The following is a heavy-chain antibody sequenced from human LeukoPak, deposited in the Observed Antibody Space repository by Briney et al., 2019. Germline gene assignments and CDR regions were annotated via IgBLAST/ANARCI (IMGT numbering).Heavy chain of an antibody. Sequence: SETLSLTCTVSGGSIRSTSYYSGWIRQPPGKGLEWLGSIYYSGSTYYNPSLRSRDTISVDTSKNQYSLKLSSVTAADTAVYYCASPRRRGSYPTYFDYWGQGTLVTVSS. J-gene: IGHJ4*02. CDR1: GGSIRSTSYY. V-gene: IGHV4-39*07. CDR3: ASPRRRGSYPTYFDY. CDR2: IYYSGST. D-gene: IGHD1-26*01.